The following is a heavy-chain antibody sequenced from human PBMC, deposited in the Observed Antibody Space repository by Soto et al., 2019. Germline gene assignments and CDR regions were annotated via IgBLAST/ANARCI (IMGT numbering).Heavy chain of an antibody. J-gene: IGHJ4*02. V-gene: IGHV1-69*01. CDR2: IVPIFGTA. Sequence: QVQLVQSGAEVKKPGSSVKVSCRTSGGTFSNYAISWVRQAPGQGLEWMGGIVPIFGTATYAQKFQGRVRITADESTSTADIEMIRLRCVDAAVYYCARPNGKLDYWGQGPLVTVSS. CDR1: GGTFSNYA. CDR3: ARPNGKLDY. D-gene: IGHD2-8*01.